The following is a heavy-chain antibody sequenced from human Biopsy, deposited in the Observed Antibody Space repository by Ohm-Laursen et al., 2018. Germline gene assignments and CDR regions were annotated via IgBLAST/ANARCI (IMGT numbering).Heavy chain of an antibody. Sequence: TLSLTCPVSGGSISSGGSYWSWIRQRPGKGLEWIGYIFNSANTYYNPSLKNLITISGDTSKNQFSLKLNSVTAADTAVYYCARDSRRTAREGGMDVWGQGTTVTVSS. D-gene: IGHD6-6*01. J-gene: IGHJ6*02. CDR1: GGSISSGGSY. V-gene: IGHV4-31*01. CDR3: ARDSRRTAREGGMDV. CDR2: IFNSANT.